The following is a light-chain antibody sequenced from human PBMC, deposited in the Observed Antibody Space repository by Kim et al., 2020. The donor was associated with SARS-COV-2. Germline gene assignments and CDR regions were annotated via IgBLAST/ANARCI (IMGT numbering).Light chain of an antibody. CDR3: CSYAGSYSWV. CDR1: SSEVGGYDY. V-gene: IGLV2-11*01. CDR2: DVN. Sequence: GQSVTISRTGTSSEVGGYDYVSWYQQHPGKAPKVIILDVNRRPSGVPDRFSCSKSGNTASLTISGLQAEDEADDYCCSYAGSYSWVFGGGTKLTVL. J-gene: IGLJ3*02.